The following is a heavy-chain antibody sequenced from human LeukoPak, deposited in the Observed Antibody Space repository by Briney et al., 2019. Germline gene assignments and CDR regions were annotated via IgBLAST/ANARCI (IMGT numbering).Heavy chain of an antibody. Sequence: PGGSLRLSCAASGFTFSSYGMHWVRQAPGKGLEWVAVISYDGSNKYYADSVKGRFTISSDNSKNTLYLQMNSLRAEDTAVYYCAKGAELLWFGETSPFDPWGQGTLVTVSS. V-gene: IGHV3-30*18. CDR1: GFTFSSYG. CDR2: ISYDGSNK. D-gene: IGHD3-10*01. CDR3: AKGAELLWFGETSPFDP. J-gene: IGHJ5*02.